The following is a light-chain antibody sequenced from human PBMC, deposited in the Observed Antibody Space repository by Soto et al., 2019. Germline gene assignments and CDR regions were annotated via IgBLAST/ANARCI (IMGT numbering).Light chain of an antibody. Sequence: EIVLTQSPGTLSLSPGERATLSCRASQSISSSYLAWYQKKPGQAPRLLIYGASSRATGIPERFSGSGSGTDFTLTISRLEPEDFAVYYCQRYGSSPLYTFGQGTKLEIK. CDR1: QSISSSY. V-gene: IGKV3-20*01. CDR2: GAS. J-gene: IGKJ2*01. CDR3: QRYGSSPLYT.